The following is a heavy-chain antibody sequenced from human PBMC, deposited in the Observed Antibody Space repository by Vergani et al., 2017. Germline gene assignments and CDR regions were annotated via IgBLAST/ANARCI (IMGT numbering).Heavy chain of an antibody. D-gene: IGHD6-6*01. CDR2: IYTSGST. V-gene: IGHV4-61*02. J-gene: IGHJ6*02. CDR1: GGSISSGSYY. Sequence: QVQLQESGPGLVKPSQTLSLTCTVSGGSISSGSYYWSWIRQPAGKGLEWIGRIYTSGSTNYNPSLKSRVTISVDTSKNQFSLKLSSVTAADTAVYYCAGSLYYYYGMDVWGQGP. CDR3: AGSLYYYYGMDV.